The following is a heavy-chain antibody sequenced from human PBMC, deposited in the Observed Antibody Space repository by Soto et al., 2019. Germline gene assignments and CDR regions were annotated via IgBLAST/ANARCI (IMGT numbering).Heavy chain of an antibody. CDR3: AHSDGGYEIIYFDF. J-gene: IGHJ4*02. Sequence: SGPTRVNPTQTLTLTCTFSGFSFTTAGVAAGWIRQTPGGALEWLTLIYYNDDRRFSPSLKTRLTITGDTSKNQVVLSLTNVDPGDTATYFCAHSDGGYEIIYFDFWGQGIPVTVSS. CDR2: IYYNDDR. D-gene: IGHD5-12*01. CDR1: GFSFTTAGVA. V-gene: IGHV2-5*01.